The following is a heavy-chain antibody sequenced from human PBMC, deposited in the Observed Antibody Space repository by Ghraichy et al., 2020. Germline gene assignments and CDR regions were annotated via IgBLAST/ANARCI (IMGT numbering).Heavy chain of an antibody. V-gene: IGHV4-59*01. D-gene: IGHD5-24*01. CDR3: AGLRDMTPTHNFYHSLDV. J-gene: IGHJ6*02. CDR1: GDSLSGYY. Sequence: SETLSLTCAISGDSLSGYYWSWIRQPPGKGLEWIGYIHYSATTKYDPSFESRVTLSVDMAKNQFSLVLSSVTAADTATYYCAGLRDMTPTHNFYHSLDVWGLGTTVTVSS. CDR2: IHYSATT.